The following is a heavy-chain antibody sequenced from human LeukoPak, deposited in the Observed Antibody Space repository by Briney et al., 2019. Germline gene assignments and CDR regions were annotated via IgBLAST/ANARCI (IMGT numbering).Heavy chain of an antibody. D-gene: IGHD5-18*01. CDR3: ARGGYSRRYNWFDP. V-gene: IGHV4-4*07. CDR2: IYTSGST. J-gene: IGHJ5*02. CDR1: GGSLSSYY. Sequence: NPSETLSLTCTVSGGSLSSYYWSWIRQPAGKGLEWIGRIYTSGSTNYNPSLKSRVTMSVDTSKNQFSLKLSSVTAADTAVYYCARGGYSRRYNWFDPWGQGTLVTVSS.